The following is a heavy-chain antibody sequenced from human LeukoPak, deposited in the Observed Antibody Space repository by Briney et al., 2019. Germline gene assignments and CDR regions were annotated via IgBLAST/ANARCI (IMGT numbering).Heavy chain of an antibody. CDR2: IRSKAYGGTT. CDR3: SNSYCGGDCYSGGYFDY. D-gene: IGHD2-21*02. Sequence: GGSLRLSCTGSGFTFGDYGMSWVRQAPGKGLEWVGFIRSKAYGGTTEYAASVKGRFAISRDDSKSIAYLQMNSLKTEDTAVYYCSNSYCGGDCYSGGYFDYWGQGTLVTVSS. CDR1: GFTFGDYG. V-gene: IGHV3-49*04. J-gene: IGHJ4*02.